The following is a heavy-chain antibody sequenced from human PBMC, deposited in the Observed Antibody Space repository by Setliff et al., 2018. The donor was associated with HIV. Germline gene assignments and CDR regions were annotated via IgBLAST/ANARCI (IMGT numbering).Heavy chain of an antibody. CDR3: VIRSRLGGSSNYFDY. J-gene: IGHJ4*02. CDR2: IYYSGST. D-gene: IGHD3-16*01. V-gene: IGHV4-39*07. Sequence: SETLSLTCTVSGGSIRSSSYYWGWIRQPPGKGLEWIGSIYYSGSTYYNSSLRSRVTISGDTSKKQFSLKLSSVTAADTAVYYCVIRSRLGGSSNYFDYWGQGTLVTGLL. CDR1: GGSIRSSSYY.